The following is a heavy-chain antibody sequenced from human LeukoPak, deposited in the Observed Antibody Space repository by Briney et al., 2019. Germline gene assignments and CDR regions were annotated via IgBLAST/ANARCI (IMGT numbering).Heavy chain of an antibody. CDR2: ISYDGSNK. V-gene: IGHV3-30*18. CDR3: AKWGPYCVGDYCPALDS. CDR1: GFTFSSYG. D-gene: IGHD2-21*02. Sequence: GRSLRLSCAASGFTFSSYGMHWVRQAPGKGLEWVAVISYDGSNKYYADSVKGRFTISRDNAKESLYLQLNSLRAEDTAVYYCAKWGPYCVGDYCPALDSWGPGTLVTVSS. J-gene: IGHJ4*02.